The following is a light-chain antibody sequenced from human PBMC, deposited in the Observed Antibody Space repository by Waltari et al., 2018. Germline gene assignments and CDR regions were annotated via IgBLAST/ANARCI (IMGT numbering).Light chain of an antibody. CDR2: LNPDASL. J-gene: IGLJ6*01. Sequence: QPALTQSPSASASLGASVKLTCTLSSGHSGHDIAWHQQQHGKAPRYLMRLNPDASLSKSDGIPDRFPGSTSGAERYLSISNLQSDDEAYYYCQTWDTGIDVFGSGSKLTVL. V-gene: IGLV4-69*02. CDR1: SGHSGHD. CDR3: QTWDTGIDV.